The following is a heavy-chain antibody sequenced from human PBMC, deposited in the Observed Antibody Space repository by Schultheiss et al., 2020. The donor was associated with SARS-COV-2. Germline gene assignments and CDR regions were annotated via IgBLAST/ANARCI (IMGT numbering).Heavy chain of an antibody. CDR2: IYYSGST. V-gene: IGHV4-34*09. CDR1: GGSFSGYY. D-gene: IGHD5-18*01. Sequence: SETLSLTCAVYGGSFSGYYWSWVRQPPGKGLEWIGYIYYSGSTYYNPSLKSRVTISVDTSKNQFSLKLGSVTAADTAGYYCARDAPDTAMVNGAFDIWGQGTMVTVSS. J-gene: IGHJ3*02. CDR3: ARDAPDTAMVNGAFDI.